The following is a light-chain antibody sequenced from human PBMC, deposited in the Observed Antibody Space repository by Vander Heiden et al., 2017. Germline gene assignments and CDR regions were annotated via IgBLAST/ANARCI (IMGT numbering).Light chain of an antibody. CDR1: SSNIGSYG. CDR2: TNG. CDR3: AAWDGTLNGVV. Sequence: QSALTQPPSAYGTPGQRVTISCSGSSSNIGSYGVHWYQQVPGTAPKLLIHTNGQRPSGVPDRFSVSKSGTSASLAISGLQSEDEADYYCAAWDGTLNGVVFGGGTKLTVL. V-gene: IGLV1-44*01. J-gene: IGLJ2*01.